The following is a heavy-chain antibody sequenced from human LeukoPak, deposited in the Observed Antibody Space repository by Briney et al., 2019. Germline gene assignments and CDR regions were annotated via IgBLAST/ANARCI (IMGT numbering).Heavy chain of an antibody. CDR1: GFSFNSNS. CDR2: ISASSTSI. D-gene: IGHD3-10*01. V-gene: IGHV3-21*01. CDR3: AKVGTGNQYGSGDFDL. J-gene: IGHJ4*02. Sequence: GGSLRLSCAASGFSFNSNSMNWVRQAPGKGLERVSAISASSTSIKYADSVKGRFTISRDNARSSVYLEMNSLRVDDTAVYYCAKVGTGNQYGSGDFDLWGQGSLVTVSS.